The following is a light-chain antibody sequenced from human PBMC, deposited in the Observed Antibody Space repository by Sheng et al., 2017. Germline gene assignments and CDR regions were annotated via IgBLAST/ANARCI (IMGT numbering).Light chain of an antibody. V-gene: IGKV1-5*03. CDR1: QTINTW. CDR2: KAS. J-gene: IGKJ1*01. Sequence: DIQMTQSPSTLSAAVGDRVIITCRASQTINTWLAWYQQKPGKAPKLLIYKASSLQSGVPLRFSGSGSETEFTLTISSLQPDDFATFYCQQYKSYPWTFGPGTKVEIK. CDR3: QQYKSYPWT.